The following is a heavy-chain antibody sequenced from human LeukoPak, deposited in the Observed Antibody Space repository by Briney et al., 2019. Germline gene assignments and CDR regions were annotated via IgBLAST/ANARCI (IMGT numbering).Heavy chain of an antibody. V-gene: IGHV3-66*01. CDR3: AKGTAEGFDWLVVMDV. Sequence: GGSLRLSCAASGFTVSSNYMSWVRQAPGKGLEWVSVIYSGGSTYYADSVKGRFTISRDNSKNTLYLQMNSLRAEDAAVYYCAKGTAEGFDWLVVMDVWGQGTTVTVSS. J-gene: IGHJ6*02. CDR1: GFTVSSNY. D-gene: IGHD3-9*01. CDR2: IYSGGST.